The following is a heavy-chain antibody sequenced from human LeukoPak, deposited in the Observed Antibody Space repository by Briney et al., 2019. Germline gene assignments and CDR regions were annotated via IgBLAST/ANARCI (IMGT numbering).Heavy chain of an antibody. J-gene: IGHJ5*02. CDR2: MNPNSGNT. Sequence: ASVKVSCKASGYTFTSYDINWVRLATGQGPEWMGWMNPNSGNTGYAQKFQGRVTMTRNTSISTAYMELSSLRSEDTAVYYCARGRPTTSIAAAGVNWFDPWGQGTLVTVSS. CDR3: ARGRPTTSIAAAGVNWFDP. V-gene: IGHV1-8*01. D-gene: IGHD6-13*01. CDR1: GYTFTSYD.